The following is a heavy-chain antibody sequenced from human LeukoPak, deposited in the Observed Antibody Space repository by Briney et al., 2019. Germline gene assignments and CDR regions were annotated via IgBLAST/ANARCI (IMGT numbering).Heavy chain of an antibody. V-gene: IGHV4-34*01. CDR3: ARGYYYDSSGYYKRSSLDY. D-gene: IGHD3-22*01. CDR2: INHSGST. J-gene: IGHJ4*02. Sequence: PSETLSLTCAVYGGSFSGYSWGWIRQPPGKGLEWIGEINHSGSTNYNPSLKSRVTISVDTSKNQFSLKLSSVTAADTAVYYCARGYYYDSSGYYKRSSLDYWGQGTLVTVSS. CDR1: GGSFSGYS.